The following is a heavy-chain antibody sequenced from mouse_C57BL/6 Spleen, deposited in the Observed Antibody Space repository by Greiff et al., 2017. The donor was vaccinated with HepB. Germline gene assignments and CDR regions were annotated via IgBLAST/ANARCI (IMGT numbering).Heavy chain of an antibody. Sequence: QVQLQQPGAELVMPGASVKLSCKASGYTFTSYWMHWVKQRPGQGLEWIGEIDPSDSYTNYNQKFKGKSTLTVDKSSSTAYMQLSSLTSEDSAVYYCARCDSYYFDSWGQGTTLTVSS. CDR3: ARCDSYYFDS. J-gene: IGHJ2*01. V-gene: IGHV1-69*01. D-gene: IGHD3-2*01. CDR2: IDPSDSYT. CDR1: GYTFTSYW.